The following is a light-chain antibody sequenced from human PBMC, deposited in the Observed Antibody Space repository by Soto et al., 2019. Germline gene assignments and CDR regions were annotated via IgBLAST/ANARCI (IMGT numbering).Light chain of an antibody. CDR1: SSDVGGYNY. CDR2: EVS. J-gene: IGLJ1*01. CDR3: SSYTSSSTI. V-gene: IGLV2-14*01. Sequence: QSALTQPASVSGSPGQSITISCTGTSSDVGGYNYVSWYQQHPGKAPKLMIYEVSNRPSGVSNRFSGSKSGNTASLTISGLQAEDEADYYCSSYTSSSTIFGTMTKLTVL.